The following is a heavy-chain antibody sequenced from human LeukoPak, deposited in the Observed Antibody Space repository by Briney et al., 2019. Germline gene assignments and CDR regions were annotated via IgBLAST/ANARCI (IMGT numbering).Heavy chain of an antibody. J-gene: IGHJ3*01. CDR3: VRASGPFDL. Sequence: GGSQRLSCAASGFIFSTYGMHWVRQAPGKGPEWVAVIWYDGSDKYYADSVKGRFTISRDNSKNTLFLQMNNLRAEDTAVYYCVRASGPFDLWGQGTMVTVSS. V-gene: IGHV3-33*01. D-gene: IGHD3-10*01. CDR2: IWYDGSDK. CDR1: GFIFSTYG.